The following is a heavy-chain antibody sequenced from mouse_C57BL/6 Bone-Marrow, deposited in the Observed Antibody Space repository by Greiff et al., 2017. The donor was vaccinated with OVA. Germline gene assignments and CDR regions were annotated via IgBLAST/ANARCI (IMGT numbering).Heavy chain of an antibody. CDR1: GFTFSSYA. J-gene: IGHJ4*01. D-gene: IGHD2-1*01. CDR3: TRLLDAMDY. CDR2: ISSGGDYT. Sequence: EVKLVESGEGLVKPGGSLKLSCAASGFTFSSYAMSWVRQTPEKRPEWVAYISSGGDYTYYADTVKGRFTITRDNARNTLYLQMSSLKSEDTAMYYCTRLLDAMDYWGQGTSVTVSS. V-gene: IGHV5-9-1*02.